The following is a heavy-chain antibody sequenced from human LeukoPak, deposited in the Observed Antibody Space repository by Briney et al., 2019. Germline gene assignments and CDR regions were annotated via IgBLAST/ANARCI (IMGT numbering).Heavy chain of an antibody. J-gene: IGHJ6*03. CDR2: IIPIFGTA. V-gene: IGHV1-69*13. CDR1: GGTFSSYA. D-gene: IGHD2-2*01. CDR3: ARGVVVVVPAADAGSYYYYMDV. Sequence: SVKVSCKASGGTFSSYAISWVRQAPGQGLEWMGGIIPIFGTANYAQKFQGRVTITADESTSTAYMELSSLRSENTAVYYCARGVVVVVPAADAGSYYYYMDVWGKGTTVTVSS.